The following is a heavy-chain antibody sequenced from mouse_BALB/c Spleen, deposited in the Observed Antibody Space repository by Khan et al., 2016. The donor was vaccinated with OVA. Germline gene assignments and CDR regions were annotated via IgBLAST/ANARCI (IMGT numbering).Heavy chain of an antibody. D-gene: IGHD2-14*01. Sequence: QVQLKESGAELTRPVASVKMSCKASGYTFTSYTMHWVKQRPGQGLEWIGYINPGSAYTNYNQKFKDKATLTADKSSSTAYMQLSSLTSEDSAVYYCAREGAYYRSDGWFAYWGQGTLVTVST. V-gene: IGHV1-4*01. CDR2: INPGSAYT. CDR1: GYTFTSYT. CDR3: AREGAYYRSDGWFAY. J-gene: IGHJ3*01.